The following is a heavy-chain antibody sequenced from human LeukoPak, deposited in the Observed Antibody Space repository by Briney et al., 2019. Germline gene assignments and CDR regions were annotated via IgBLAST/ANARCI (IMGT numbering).Heavy chain of an antibody. V-gene: IGHV1-2*02. J-gene: IGHJ4*02. Sequence: GASVKVSCKASGYTFTSYYMHWVRQAPGQGLEWMGWINPNSGGTNYAQKFQGRVTMTRDTSISTAYMELSRLRSDDTAVYYCARETKLWFGELLPDYWGQGTLVTVSS. CDR1: GYTFTSYY. CDR3: ARETKLWFGELLPDY. CDR2: INPNSGGT. D-gene: IGHD3-10*01.